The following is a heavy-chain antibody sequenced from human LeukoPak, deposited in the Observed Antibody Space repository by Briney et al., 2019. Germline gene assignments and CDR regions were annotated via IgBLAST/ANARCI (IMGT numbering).Heavy chain of an antibody. CDR1: GFTFSSYS. D-gene: IGHD6-6*01. J-gene: IGHJ3*02. V-gene: IGHV3-21*01. CDR2: ISSSSSYI. CDR3: TRDLSYSSSSNVDI. Sequence: GGSLRLSCAASGFTFSSYSMIWVRQAPGKGLEWVSSISSSSSYIYYADSVKGRFTISRDNAKNSLYLQMNSLRAEDTAVYYCTRDLSYSSSSNVDIWGQGTMVTVSS.